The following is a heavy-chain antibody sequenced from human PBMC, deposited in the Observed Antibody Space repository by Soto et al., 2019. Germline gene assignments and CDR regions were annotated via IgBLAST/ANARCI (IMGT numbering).Heavy chain of an antibody. D-gene: IGHD3-16*01. CDR3: ARHAAYDSVWGKSDESHY. V-gene: IGHV4-39*01. Sequence: QLQLQESGPGLVEPSETLSLACTVSGCSVSSNSYYWDWIRQPPGKVLEWIGSMYYSVSTYHNPSLPSRVTKTVDTPKNQSARHLSSVTAADTAVYYCARHAAYDSVWGKSDESHYWGQATQVTVSS. CDR2: MYYSVST. J-gene: IGHJ4*02. CDR1: GCSVSSNSYY.